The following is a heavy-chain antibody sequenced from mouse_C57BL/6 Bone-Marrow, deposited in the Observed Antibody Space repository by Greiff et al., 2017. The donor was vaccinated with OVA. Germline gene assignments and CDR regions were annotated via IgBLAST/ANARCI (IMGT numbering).Heavy chain of an antibody. D-gene: IGHD3-3*01. J-gene: IGHJ2*01. V-gene: IGHV1-80*01. Sequence: QVQLQQPGAELVKPGASVKISCKASGYAFSSYWMNWVKQRPGQGLEWIGQIYPGDGDTNYNGKFKGKATLTADKSSSTAYMQLRSLTSEDSAVYFCARCRDVCFFDYWGQGTTLTVSS. CDR2: IYPGDGDT. CDR3: ARCRDVCFFDY. CDR1: GYAFSSYW.